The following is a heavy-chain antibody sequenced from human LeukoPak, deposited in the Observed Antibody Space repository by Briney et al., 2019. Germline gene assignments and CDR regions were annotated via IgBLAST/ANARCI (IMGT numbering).Heavy chain of an antibody. Sequence: GGSLSLSCAASGFIFNNYVMHWVRQAPRKGLEYVSSISSNGVNTYYANSVKGRFTISRDNSKNTLYLQMGSLRAEDMAVYYCARASYTTTWHHLGSWGQGTLVTVSS. V-gene: IGHV3-64*01. J-gene: IGHJ4*02. D-gene: IGHD3-16*01. CDR2: ISSNGVNT. CDR3: ARASYTTTWHHLGS. CDR1: GFIFNNYV.